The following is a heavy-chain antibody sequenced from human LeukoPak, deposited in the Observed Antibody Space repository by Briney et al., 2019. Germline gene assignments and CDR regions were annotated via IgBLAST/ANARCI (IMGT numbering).Heavy chain of an antibody. CDR1: GGSISSYY. CDR3: ARGPTPEGSYWYFDL. V-gene: IGHV4-59*12. Sequence: SETLSLTCTVSGGSISSYYWSWIRQPPGKGLEWNGYIYYSGSTNYNPSLKSRVTISVDTSKNQFSLKLSSVTAADTAVYYCARGPTPEGSYWYFDLWGRGTLVTVSS. CDR2: IYYSGST. J-gene: IGHJ2*01.